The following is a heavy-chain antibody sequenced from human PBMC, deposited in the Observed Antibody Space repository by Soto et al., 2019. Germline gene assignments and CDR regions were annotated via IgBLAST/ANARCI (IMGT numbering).Heavy chain of an antibody. CDR1: GGSISSGGYS. J-gene: IGHJ4*02. CDR2: IYHSGST. Sequence: PSETLSLTCAVSGGSISSGGYSWSWIRQPPGKGLEWIGYIYHSGSTYYNPSLKSRVTISVDRSKNQFSLKLSSVTAADTAVYYCARGTFSGYVGYWGQGTLVTVSS. V-gene: IGHV4-30-2*01. D-gene: IGHD1-26*01. CDR3: ARGTFSGYVGY.